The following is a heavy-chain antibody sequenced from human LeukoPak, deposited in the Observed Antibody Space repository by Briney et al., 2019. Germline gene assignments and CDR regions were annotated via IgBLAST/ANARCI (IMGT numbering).Heavy chain of an antibody. D-gene: IGHD4-11*01. V-gene: IGHV3-7*03. CDR1: GFTFSNYW. CDR2: IKQDESEK. J-gene: IGHJ4*02. Sequence: GGSLRLSCAASGFTFSNYWMSWVRQAPGKGLEWVANIKQDESEKTYVDSVRGRFTISRDNSKNTLYLQMNSLRAEDTAVYYCAKALSNAGLSGFFDYWGQGTLVTVSS. CDR3: AKALSNAGLSGFFDY.